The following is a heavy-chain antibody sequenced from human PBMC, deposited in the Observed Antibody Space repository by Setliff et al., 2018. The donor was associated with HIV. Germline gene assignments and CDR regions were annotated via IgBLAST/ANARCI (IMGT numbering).Heavy chain of an antibody. V-gene: IGHV3-33*06. J-gene: IGHJ4*02. CDR1: GFTFSSYA. Sequence: GGSLRLSCAASGFTFSSYAMHWVRQAPGKGLEWVAVIWFDGSKKYYTDSVKGRFTISRDNSKNTLFLQMNSLRGDDTAVYYCAKDPRAAVATICDYWGQGTLVTVSS. D-gene: IGHD5-12*01. CDR2: IWFDGSKK. CDR3: AKDPRAAVATICDY.